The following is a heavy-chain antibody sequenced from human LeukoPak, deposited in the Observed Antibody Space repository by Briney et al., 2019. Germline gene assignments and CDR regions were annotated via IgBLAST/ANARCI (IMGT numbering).Heavy chain of an antibody. Sequence: SETLSLTCTVSGGSISSGDYYWSWIRQPPGKGLEWIGYIYYSGSTYYNPSLKSRVAISVDTSKNQFSLKLSSVTAADTAVYYSARGPGYSGRGTASAFDIWGQGTMVTVSS. CDR2: IYYSGST. CDR1: GGSISSGDYY. V-gene: IGHV4-30-4*01. D-gene: IGHD5-12*01. CDR3: ARGPGYSGRGTASAFDI. J-gene: IGHJ3*02.